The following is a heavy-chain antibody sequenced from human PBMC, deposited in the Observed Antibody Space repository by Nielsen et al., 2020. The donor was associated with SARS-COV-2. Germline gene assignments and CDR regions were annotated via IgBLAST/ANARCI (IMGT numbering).Heavy chain of an antibody. V-gene: IGHV3-74*01. CDR3: AREPTYYYDSSGYYYFDY. D-gene: IGHD3-22*01. J-gene: IGHJ4*02. CDR2: INSDGSST. CDR1: AFTFSTYW. Sequence: GESLKISCAASAFTFSTYWMHWVRQAPGKGLVWVSRINSDGSSTSYADSVKGRFTISRDNAKNTLYLQMNSLRAEDTAVYYCAREPTYYYDSSGYYYFDYWGQGTLVTVSS.